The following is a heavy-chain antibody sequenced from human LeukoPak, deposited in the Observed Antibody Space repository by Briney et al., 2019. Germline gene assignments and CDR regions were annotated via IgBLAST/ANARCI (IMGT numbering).Heavy chain of an antibody. J-gene: IGHJ5*01. CDR3: ARYIVVVVAATHWFDS. V-gene: IGHV4-39*07. CDR2: IYYSGST. D-gene: IGHD2-15*01. CDR1: GGSISSSSYY. Sequence: SETLSLTCTVSGGSISSSSYYWVWIRQPPGKGLEWIGSIYYSGSTYYNPSLKSRVTISVDTSKNHFSLKLSSVTAADTAVYYCARYIVVVVAATHWFDSWGQGTLVTVSS.